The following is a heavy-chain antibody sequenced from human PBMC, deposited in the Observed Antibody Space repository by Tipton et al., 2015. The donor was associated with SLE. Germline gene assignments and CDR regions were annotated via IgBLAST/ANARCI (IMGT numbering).Heavy chain of an antibody. J-gene: IGHJ4*02. CDR3: AREASLSF. D-gene: IGHD6-6*01. CDR1: GFSISIYS. V-gene: IGHV3-48*02. Sequence: SLRLSCTASGFSISIYSMNWVRQAPGKGLEWVAFINSGGDTILYADSVKGRFTISRDDAKNSAYLQMNSLRDEDTAVYYCAREASLSFWGQGTLVPV. CDR2: INSGGDTI.